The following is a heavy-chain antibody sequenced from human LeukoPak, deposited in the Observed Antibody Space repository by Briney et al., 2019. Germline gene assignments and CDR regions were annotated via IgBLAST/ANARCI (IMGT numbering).Heavy chain of an antibody. CDR3: ARAQNYYGSGSYLDYYYYMDV. CDR2: ISAYNGNT. CDR1: GYTFTSYG. Sequence: ASVKVSCKASGYTFTSYGISWVRQAPGQGLEWMGWISAYNGNTNYAQKLQGRVTMTTDTSTSTAYMELRSLRSDDTAVYYCARAQNYYGSGSYLDYYYYMDVWGKGTTVTVSS. J-gene: IGHJ6*03. D-gene: IGHD3-10*01. V-gene: IGHV1-18*01.